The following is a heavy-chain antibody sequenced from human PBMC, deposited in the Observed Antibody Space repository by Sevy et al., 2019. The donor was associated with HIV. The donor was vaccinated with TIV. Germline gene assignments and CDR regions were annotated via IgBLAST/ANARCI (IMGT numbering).Heavy chain of an antibody. CDR2: IYYNGST. V-gene: IGHV4-59*01. J-gene: IGHJ5*02. Sequence: SETLSLTCTVSGDSISGYCWSWIRQPPGKELECIGYIYYNGSTSYNPSLKSRVTISVDTSKNQFSLKLRFVTAADTAVYFRSRCCTVGSCIARFDPWGQRTLVTVSS. CDR3: SRCCTVGSCIARFDP. CDR1: GDSISGYC. D-gene: IGHD2-15*01.